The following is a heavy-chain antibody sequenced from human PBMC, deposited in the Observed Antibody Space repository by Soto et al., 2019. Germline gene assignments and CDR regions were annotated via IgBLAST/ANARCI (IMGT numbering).Heavy chain of an antibody. CDR2: ISAYNGNT. CDR1: GYTFTSYG. CDR3: ARENRGYDPYYYYGMDV. Sequence: ASVKVSCKASGYTFTSYGISWVRQAPGQGLEWMGWISAYNGNTNYAQKLQGRVTMTTDTSTSTAYMELRSLRSDDTAVYYCARENRGYDPYYYYGMDVWGQGTTVTVSS. D-gene: IGHD5-12*01. V-gene: IGHV1-18*01. J-gene: IGHJ6*02.